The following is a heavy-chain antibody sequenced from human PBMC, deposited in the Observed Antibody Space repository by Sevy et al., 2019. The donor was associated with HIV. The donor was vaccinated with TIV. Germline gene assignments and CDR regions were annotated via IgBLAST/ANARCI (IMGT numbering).Heavy chain of an antibody. V-gene: IGHV3-23*01. CDR3: AEVGDYSNYYFDY. Sequence: GGSLRLSCAGSGFTFSSYAMNWVRQAPGKGLEWVSGISGSGNKTYYEDYVKGRFTISRDNSKNTLYLQMNSLRAEDTAVYCCAEVGDYSNYYFDYWGQGTLVTVSS. CDR2: ISGSGNKT. J-gene: IGHJ4*02. D-gene: IGHD4-4*01. CDR1: GFTFSSYA.